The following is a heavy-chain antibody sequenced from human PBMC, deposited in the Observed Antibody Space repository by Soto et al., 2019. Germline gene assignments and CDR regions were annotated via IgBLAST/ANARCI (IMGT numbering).Heavy chain of an antibody. J-gene: IGHJ6*02. CDR3: VRCDRDIRPYQLQYYNYSYAMDF. CDR2: ISGYDGDT. V-gene: IGHV1-18*01. Sequence: QVRLVQSGAELKKPGTSVKVSCKASGYVFTSYGMCWVRQAPGQGLEWMAWISGYDGDTRFAQRFQGRVALTTDTSTTTAYMELRRVRSDDTAVYYCVRCDRDIRPYQLQYYNYSYAMDFWGQGTSVTVSS. D-gene: IGHD2-2*01. CDR1: GYVFTSYG.